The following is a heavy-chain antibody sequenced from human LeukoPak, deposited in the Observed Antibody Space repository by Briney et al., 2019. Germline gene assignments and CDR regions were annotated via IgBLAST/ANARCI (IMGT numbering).Heavy chain of an antibody. CDR2: ISGSGGST. Sequence: GGSLRLSCAASGFTFSSYAMSWVRQAPGKGLEWVSAISGSGGSTYYADSVKGRFTISRDNSKNTLFLQMNSLRAEDTALYYCAKARAVVTAIQDYWGQGTLVTVSS. CDR3: AKARAVVTAIQDY. D-gene: IGHD2-21*02. J-gene: IGHJ4*02. V-gene: IGHV3-23*01. CDR1: GFTFSSYA.